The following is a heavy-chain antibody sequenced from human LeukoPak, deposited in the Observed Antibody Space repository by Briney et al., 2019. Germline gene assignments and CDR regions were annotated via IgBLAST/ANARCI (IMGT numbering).Heavy chain of an antibody. Sequence: GRSLRLSCAASGFTFSSYGMHWVRHAPGKGLEEVAVISYDGSNTYYADSVKGRFTISRDNSKNMLYLQMNSLRVEDTAVYYCARDLVQLWSKDYWGQGTLVTVSS. J-gene: IGHJ4*02. CDR2: ISYDGSNT. D-gene: IGHD5-18*01. CDR3: ARDLVQLWSKDY. CDR1: GFTFSSYG. V-gene: IGHV3-30*03.